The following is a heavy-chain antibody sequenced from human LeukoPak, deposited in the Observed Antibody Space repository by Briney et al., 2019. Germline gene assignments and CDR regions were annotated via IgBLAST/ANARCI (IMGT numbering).Heavy chain of an antibody. J-gene: IGHJ4*02. CDR3: ARDRYSYGRDGFDY. V-gene: IGHV3-48*03. D-gene: IGHD5-18*01. CDR1: GFTFSSYE. CDR2: ISSSGSTI. Sequence: GGSLRLACAASGFTFSSYEMNWVRQAPGKGLEWVSYISSSGSTIYYADSVKGRFTISRDNAKNSLYLQMNSLRAEDTAVYYCARDRYSYGRDGFDYWGQGTLVTVSS.